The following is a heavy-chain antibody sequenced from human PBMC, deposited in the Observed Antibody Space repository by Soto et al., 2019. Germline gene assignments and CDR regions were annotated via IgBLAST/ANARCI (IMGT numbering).Heavy chain of an antibody. J-gene: IGHJ6*02. CDR2: IIPIFGTA. Sequence: QVQLVQSGAEVKKPGSSVKVSCKASGGTFSSYAISWVRQAPGQGLEWMGGIIPIFGTANYAQKFQGRVTITADDSTSPAYMARSRLRSEDTAVYYCARHVPAAGYYYGMDVWGQGTTVTVSS. CDR1: GGTFSSYA. D-gene: IGHD2-2*01. CDR3: ARHVPAAGYYYGMDV. V-gene: IGHV1-69*12.